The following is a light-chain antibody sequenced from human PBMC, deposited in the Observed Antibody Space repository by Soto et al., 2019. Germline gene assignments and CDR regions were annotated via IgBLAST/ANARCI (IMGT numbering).Light chain of an antibody. Sequence: QSALTQPASVSGSPGQSITISCTGTSSDVGDYNYVSWYQQHPGKAPKLIIYSVSNRPSGISNRFSGSKSGNTASLTVSGLQAEDEADYYCSSYTATNTLVFGGGTKLTVL. CDR3: SSYTATNTLV. V-gene: IGLV2-14*01. CDR1: SSDVGDYNY. J-gene: IGLJ2*01. CDR2: SVS.